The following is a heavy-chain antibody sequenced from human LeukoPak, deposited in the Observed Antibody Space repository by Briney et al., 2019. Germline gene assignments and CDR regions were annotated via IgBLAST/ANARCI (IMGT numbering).Heavy chain of an antibody. D-gene: IGHD3-10*01. V-gene: IGHV3-30*02. J-gene: IGHJ3*02. Sequence: PGGSLRLSCAASGFTFSSYGMHWVRQAPGKGLEWVAFIRYDGSNKYYADSAKGRFTISRDNSKNTLYLQMNSLRAEDTAVYYCAKDFHYYYGSGSYLDAFDIWGQGTMVTVSS. CDR1: GFTFSSYG. CDR3: AKDFHYYYGSGSYLDAFDI. CDR2: IRYDGSNK.